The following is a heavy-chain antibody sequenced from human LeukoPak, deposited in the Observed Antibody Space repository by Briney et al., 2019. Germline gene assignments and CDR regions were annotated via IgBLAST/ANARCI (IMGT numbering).Heavy chain of an antibody. Sequence: GGSLRLSCAASGFTFSSFWMTWVRQAPGKGLEWVANIKQDGSEKYYVDSVKGRFTISRDNAKNSLYLQMNSLRAEDTAVYYCARWDSGSYFLDYWGQGTLVTVSS. V-gene: IGHV3-7*05. CDR1: GFTFSSFW. J-gene: IGHJ4*02. CDR2: IKQDGSEK. CDR3: ARWDSGSYFLDY. D-gene: IGHD1-26*01.